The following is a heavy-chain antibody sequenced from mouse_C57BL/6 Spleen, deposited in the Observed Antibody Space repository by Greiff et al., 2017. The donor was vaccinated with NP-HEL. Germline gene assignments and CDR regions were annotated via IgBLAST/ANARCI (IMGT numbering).Heavy chain of an antibody. CDR1: GFSLTSYA. V-gene: IGHV2-9-1*01. J-gene: IGHJ4*01. D-gene: IGHD2-3*01. CDR2: IWTGGGT. Sequence: VKLMESGPGLVAPSQSLSITCTVSGFSLTSYAISWVRQPPGKGLEWLGVIWTGGGTNYNSALKSRLSISKDNSKSQVFLKMNSLQTDDTARYYCARNDGYYEGYAMDYWGQGTSVTVSS. CDR3: ARNDGYYEGYAMDY.